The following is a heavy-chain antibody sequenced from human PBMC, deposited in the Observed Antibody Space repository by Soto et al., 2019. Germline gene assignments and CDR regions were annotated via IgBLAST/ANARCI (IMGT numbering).Heavy chain of an antibody. CDR2: ISWDGGST. J-gene: IGHJ4*02. CDR1: GFTFDDYT. V-gene: IGHV3-43*01. Sequence: GGSLRLSCAASGFTFDDYTMHWVRQAPGKGLEWVSLISWDGGSTYYADSVKGRFTISRDNSKNSLYLQMNSLRTEDTALYYCAKDINAYDILTGVLDYWGQGTLVTVSS. D-gene: IGHD3-9*01. CDR3: AKDINAYDILTGVLDY.